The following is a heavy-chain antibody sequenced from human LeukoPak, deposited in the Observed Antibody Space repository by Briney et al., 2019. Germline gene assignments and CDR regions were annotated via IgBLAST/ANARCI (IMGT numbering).Heavy chain of an antibody. D-gene: IGHD6-19*01. CDR3: ARRIAVAGANYFDY. CDR1: GFTFSSYN. V-gene: IGHV3-48*02. J-gene: IGHJ4*02. CDR2: ISSSSNTI. Sequence: GGSLRLSCAASGFTFSSYNTNWVRQAPGKGLEWVSYISSSSNTIYYADSVEGRFTISRDNAKNSLYLQMNSLRDEDTAVYYCARRIAVAGANYFDYWGQGTVVTVSS.